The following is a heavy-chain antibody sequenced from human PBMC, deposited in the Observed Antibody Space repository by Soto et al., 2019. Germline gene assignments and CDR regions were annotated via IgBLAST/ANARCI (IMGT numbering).Heavy chain of an antibody. J-gene: IGHJ6*02. V-gene: IGHV3-11*01. CDR2: ISSSGSTI. Sequence: QVQLVESGGGLVKPGGSLRLSCAASGFTFSDYYMSWIRQAPGQGLEWVSYISSSGSTIYYADSVKGRFTISRDNAKNSLYLQMNSLRAEDTAVYYCAREEVRGVTYYYYYGMDVWGQGTTVTVSS. CDR3: AREEVRGVTYYYYYGMDV. CDR1: GFTFSDYY. D-gene: IGHD3-10*01.